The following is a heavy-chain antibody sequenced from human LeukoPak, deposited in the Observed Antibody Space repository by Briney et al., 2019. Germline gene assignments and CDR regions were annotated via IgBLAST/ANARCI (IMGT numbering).Heavy chain of an antibody. Sequence: SETLSLTCAVSGYSISSGYYWSWIRQPAGKGLEWIGRIYTSGSTNYNPSLKSRVTISVDTSKNQFSLKLSSVTAADTAVYYCARRRRYSSGWYESWGQGTLVTVSS. J-gene: IGHJ5*01. CDR1: GYSISSGYY. D-gene: IGHD6-19*01. CDR3: ARRRRYSSGWYES. V-gene: IGHV4-61*02. CDR2: IYTSGST.